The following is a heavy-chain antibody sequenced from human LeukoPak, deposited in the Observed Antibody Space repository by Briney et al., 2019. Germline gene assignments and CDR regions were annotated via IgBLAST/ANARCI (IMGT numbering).Heavy chain of an antibody. V-gene: IGHV3-43*01. CDR2: ITWDGDDT. CDR1: GFSFDDYF. Sequence: PGGSLRLSCSASGFSFDDYFVDWVRQAPGKALEGFSLITWDGDDTYYADSVKGRFTISTDNNKDSLSLQMKSLRTDDTAFYYCLKPRRRFVEWPLDYWGQGTLVTVSS. J-gene: IGHJ4*02. CDR3: LKPRRRFVEWPLDY. D-gene: IGHD3-3*01.